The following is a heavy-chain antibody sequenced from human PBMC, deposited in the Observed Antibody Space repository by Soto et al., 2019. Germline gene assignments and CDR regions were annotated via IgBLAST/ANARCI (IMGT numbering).Heavy chain of an antibody. Sequence: EVQLVESGGGLVQPGGSLRLSCAASGLTFSNYWIHWVRQVPGKGLVWVSRVNSDGTSTSYADFVKGRFTITRDNAKNTVYLQMDNLGADDTAVYYCTRGGTTTTYWGLFSYWGQGALVAVSS. V-gene: IGHV3-74*03. CDR1: GLTFSNYW. D-gene: IGHD7-27*01. J-gene: IGHJ4*02. CDR2: VNSDGTST. CDR3: TRGGTTTTYWGLFSY.